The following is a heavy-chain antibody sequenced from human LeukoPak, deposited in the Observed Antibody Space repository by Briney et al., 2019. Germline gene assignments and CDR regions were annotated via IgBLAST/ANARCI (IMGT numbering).Heavy chain of an antibody. CDR2: ISYDGKKT. J-gene: IGHJ4*02. Sequence: GGSLRLSCAASGFNFSSYGMHWVRQAPGKGLEWVTVISYDGKKTYYADSVKGRFTISRDNAKNSLYLQMNSLRAEDTAVYYCARDSEPDFWSGYYCLDYWGQGTLVTVSS. D-gene: IGHD3-3*01. CDR1: GFNFSSYG. V-gene: IGHV3-30*04. CDR3: ARDSEPDFWSGYYCLDY.